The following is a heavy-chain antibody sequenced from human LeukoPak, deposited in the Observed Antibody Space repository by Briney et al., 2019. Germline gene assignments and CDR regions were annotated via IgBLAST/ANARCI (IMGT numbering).Heavy chain of an antibody. J-gene: IGHJ6*02. D-gene: IGHD3-10*01. V-gene: IGHV3-11*01. CDR2: ISSSGSTI. Sequence: GGSLRLSCAASGFTFSDYYMSWIRQAPGKGLEWVSYISSSGSTIYYADSVKGRFTISRDNAKNSLYLQTNSLRAEDTAVYYCARAHYSDPRQIDYYGMDVWGQGTTVTVSS. CDR1: GFTFSDYY. CDR3: ARAHYSDPRQIDYYGMDV.